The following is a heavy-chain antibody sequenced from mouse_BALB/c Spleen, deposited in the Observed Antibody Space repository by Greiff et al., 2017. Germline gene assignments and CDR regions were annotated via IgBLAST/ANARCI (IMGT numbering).Heavy chain of an antibody. CDR1: GFTFSSYY. CDR2: INSNGGST. CDR3: ARRDYYAMDY. V-gene: IGHV5-6-2*01. Sequence: EVKLVESGGGLVKPGGSLKLSCAASGFTFSSYYMSWVRQTPEKRLELVAAINSNGGSTYYPDTVKGRFTISRDNAKNTLYLQMSSLKSEDTALYYCARRDYYAMDYWGQGTSVTVSS. J-gene: IGHJ4*01.